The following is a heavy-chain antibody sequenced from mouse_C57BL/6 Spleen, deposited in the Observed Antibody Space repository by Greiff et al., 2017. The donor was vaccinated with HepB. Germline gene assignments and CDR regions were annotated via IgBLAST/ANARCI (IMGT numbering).Heavy chain of an antibody. CDR1: GYTFTDYY. V-gene: IGHV1-19*01. D-gene: IGHD4-1*01. CDR3: ASGWENYFDY. Sequence: VQLKESGPVLVKPGASVKMSCKASGYTFTDYYMNWVKQSHGKSLEWIGVINPYNGGTSYNQKFKGKATLTVDKSSSTAYMELNSLTSEDSAVYYCASGWENYFDYWGQGTTLTVSS. J-gene: IGHJ2*01. CDR2: INPYNGGT.